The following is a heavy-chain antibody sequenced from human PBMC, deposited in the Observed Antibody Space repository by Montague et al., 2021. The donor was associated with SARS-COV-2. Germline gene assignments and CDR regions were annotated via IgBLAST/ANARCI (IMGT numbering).Heavy chain of an antibody. CDR2: ISYSGYT. CDR3: ARGLGRIEDV. CDR1: GESFSGFH. Sequence: SETLSLTCAVYGESFSGFHWTWIRQPPGKGLEWLGSISYSGYTNXNSSLKSRVTISIDTSKNQFSLRLTSVSAADTAVYYCARGLGRIEDVWGQGTTVTASS. D-gene: IGHD1-26*01. V-gene: IGHV4-34*01. J-gene: IGHJ6*02.